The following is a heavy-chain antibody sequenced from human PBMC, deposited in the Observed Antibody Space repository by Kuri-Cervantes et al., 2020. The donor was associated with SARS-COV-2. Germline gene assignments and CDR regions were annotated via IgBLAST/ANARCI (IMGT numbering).Heavy chain of an antibody. J-gene: IGHJ6*03. CDR1: GFTFTTHC. V-gene: IGHV3-7*01. Sequence: GGSLRLSCAASGFTFTTHCMTWVRQAPGKGLEWVANIKQDGTDNYFMDSVKGRFTISRDNAKKSMYLQMTSLRPEDTAVWNCARDGAGTTASYYYYYYYMDVWGKGTTVTVSS. D-gene: IGHD3-10*01. CDR3: ARDGAGTTASYYYYYYYMDV. CDR2: IKQDGTDN.